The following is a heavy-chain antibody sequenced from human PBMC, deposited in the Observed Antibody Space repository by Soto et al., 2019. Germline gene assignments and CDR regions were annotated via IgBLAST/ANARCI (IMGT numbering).Heavy chain of an antibody. J-gene: IGHJ4*02. CDR3: AKHRSGSRCCRGGSCYSETLDY. CDR1: GFTFSSYA. D-gene: IGHD2-15*01. V-gene: IGHV3-23*01. Sequence: EVQLMESGGGLVQPGGSLRLSCAASGFTFSSYAMSWVRQAPGKGLEWVSAISGSGGSTYYADSVKGRFTISRDNSKNTLYLQMNSLRAEDTAVYYCAKHRSGSRCCRGGSCYSETLDYWGQGTLVTVSS. CDR2: ISGSGGST.